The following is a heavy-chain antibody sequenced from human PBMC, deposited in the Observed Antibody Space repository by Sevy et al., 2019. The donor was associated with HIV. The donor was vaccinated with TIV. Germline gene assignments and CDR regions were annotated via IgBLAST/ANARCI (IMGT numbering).Heavy chain of an antibody. Sequence: RGSLRLSCAASGFTFSSYAMHWVRQAPGKGLEWVAVISYDGSNKYYADSVKGRFTISRDNSKNTLYLQMNSLRAEDTAVYYCARDLAYDSSGPFDYWGQGTLVTVSS. V-gene: IGHV3-30-3*01. CDR3: ARDLAYDSSGPFDY. J-gene: IGHJ4*02. CDR1: GFTFSSYA. CDR2: ISYDGSNK. D-gene: IGHD3-22*01.